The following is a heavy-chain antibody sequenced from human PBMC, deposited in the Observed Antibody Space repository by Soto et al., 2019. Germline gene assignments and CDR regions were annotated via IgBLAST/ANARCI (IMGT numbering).Heavy chain of an antibody. D-gene: IGHD6-19*01. V-gene: IGHV4-38-2*02. Sequence: SETLSLTCTVSGYSISSGSYWGWIRQPPGKGPEWIASIYHGGTTFYNPSLKSRVTVSVDKSNNQFSLKLRSVTAADTAVYYCAKARVMVVAGSTFDYWGHGTLVTVSS. CDR2: IYHGGTT. CDR3: AKARVMVVAGSTFDY. J-gene: IGHJ4*01. CDR1: GYSISSGSY.